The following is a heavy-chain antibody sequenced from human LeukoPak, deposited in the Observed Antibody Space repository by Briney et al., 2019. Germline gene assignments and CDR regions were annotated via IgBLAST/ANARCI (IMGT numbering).Heavy chain of an antibody. V-gene: IGHV1-2*02. Sequence: ASVKVSCKASGYTFTGYYMHWVRQAPGQGLEWMGWINPNSGGTNYAQKFQGRVTMTRDTSISTAYMELSRLRSDDTAVYYCARDGYSYGGWFDPWGQGTLVTVSS. D-gene: IGHD5-18*01. CDR3: ARDGYSYGGWFDP. CDR2: INPNSGGT. CDR1: GYTFTGYY. J-gene: IGHJ5*02.